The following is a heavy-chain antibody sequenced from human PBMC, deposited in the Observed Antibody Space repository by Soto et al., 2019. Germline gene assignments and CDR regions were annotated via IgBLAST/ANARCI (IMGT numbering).Heavy chain of an antibody. Sequence: SETLSLTCTVSGGSFSPNYWSWILQPPGKGLEWVGYIYYGGSTSYNPSIKSRDTISLETSKSHFSLRLSSLTAADTAVYYCARGLITGSHYSGGWYYFDSWGQGTQVTVS. CDR1: GGSFSPNY. D-gene: IGHD6-19*01. J-gene: IGHJ4*02. V-gene: IGHV4-59*12. CDR2: IYYGGST. CDR3: ARGLITGSHYSGGWYYFDS.